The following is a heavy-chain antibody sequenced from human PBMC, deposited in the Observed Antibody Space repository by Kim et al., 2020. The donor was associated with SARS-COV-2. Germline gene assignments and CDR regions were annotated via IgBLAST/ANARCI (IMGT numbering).Heavy chain of an antibody. CDR2: ISGSGGST. CDR1: GFTFSSYA. V-gene: IGHV3-23*01. Sequence: GGSLRLSCAASGFTFSSYAMSWVRQAPGKGLEWVSAISGSGGSTYYADSVKGRFTISRDNSKNTLYLQMNSLRAEDTAVYYCAKDSLAVAGTHWYFDLWGRGTLVTVSS. D-gene: IGHD6-19*01. J-gene: IGHJ2*01. CDR3: AKDSLAVAGTHWYFDL.